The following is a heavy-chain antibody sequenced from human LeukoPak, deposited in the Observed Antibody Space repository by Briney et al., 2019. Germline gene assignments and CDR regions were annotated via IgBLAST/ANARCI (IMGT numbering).Heavy chain of an antibody. CDR2: ISGSGGST. CDR3: AKVSSSGWPWTLFDY. J-gene: IGHJ4*02. Sequence: PGGSLRLSCAASVFTFSSYAMSWVRQAPGKGLEWGSAISGSGGSTYYADSVKGRFTISRDNSKNTLYLQMNSLRAEDTAVYYCAKVSSSGWPWTLFDYWGQGTLVTVSS. D-gene: IGHD6-19*01. V-gene: IGHV3-23*01. CDR1: VFTFSSYA.